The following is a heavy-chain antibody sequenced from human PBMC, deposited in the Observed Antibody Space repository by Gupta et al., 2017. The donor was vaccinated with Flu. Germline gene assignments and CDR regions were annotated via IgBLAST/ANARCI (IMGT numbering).Heavy chain of an antibody. D-gene: IGHD4-17*01. CDR2: INRDGSVI. J-gene: IGHJ5*01. Sequence: EVQLVESGGGLVQPGGSLRLSCGASGFTLSDYWMGWVRQAPGKGPELVANINRDGSVINYMDFVRGRFTISRDNAKNAVYFQMNSLRVDDTAVYYWARDVGSGDYDSWGQGTLVTVSS. CDR1: GFTLSDYW. V-gene: IGHV3-7*01. CDR3: ARDVGSGDYDS.